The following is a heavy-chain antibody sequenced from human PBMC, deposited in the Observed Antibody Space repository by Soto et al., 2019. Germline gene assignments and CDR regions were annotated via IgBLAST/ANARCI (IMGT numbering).Heavy chain of an antibody. CDR2: MQPSSGRT. CDR1: GYSFPGLD. CDR3: ARGVTAGVDY. D-gene: IGHD1-26*01. V-gene: IGHV1-8*01. Sequence: GALVKVSCKASGYSFPGLDINWVRQTTGQGLEWMGWMQPSSGRTGYAQKFQGRVTMTRDTSINTAYMELSSLTSDDTAFYYCARGVTAGVDYWGQGTLVTVSS. J-gene: IGHJ4*02.